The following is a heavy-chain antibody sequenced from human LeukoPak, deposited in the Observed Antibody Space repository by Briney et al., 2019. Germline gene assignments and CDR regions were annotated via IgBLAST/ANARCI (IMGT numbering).Heavy chain of an antibody. CDR1: GYSFTNYW. D-gene: IGHD2-2*01. CDR2: IYPGDSDT. J-gene: IGHJ3*02. Sequence: GESLKISCKGSGYSFTNYWIAWVRQMPGKGLEWMGIIYPGDSDTRYRPSFQDQVTISADKSISTAYLQWSSLKASDTAIYYCARQYCSSTSCYYDPFDIWGQGTMVTVSS. V-gene: IGHV5-51*01. CDR3: ARQYCSSTSCYYDPFDI.